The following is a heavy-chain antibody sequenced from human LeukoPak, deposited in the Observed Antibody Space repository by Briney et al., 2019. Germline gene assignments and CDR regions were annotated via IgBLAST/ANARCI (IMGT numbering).Heavy chain of an antibody. J-gene: IGHJ5*02. V-gene: IGHV3-23*01. CDR1: GFTFSSYA. D-gene: IGHD3-3*01. Sequence: GGSLRLSCAASGFTFSSYAMMGVPQAPGKGLDWVATISVSGGSPNYADSVKGRFTISRDNSKNTLFLQMNSLRAEDTALYYCAKGLREYDFWSGYATWGQGTLVTVSS. CDR2: ISVSGGSP. CDR3: AKGLREYDFWSGYAT.